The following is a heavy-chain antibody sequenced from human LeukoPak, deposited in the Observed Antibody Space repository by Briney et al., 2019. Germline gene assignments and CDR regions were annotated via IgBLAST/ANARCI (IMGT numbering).Heavy chain of an antibody. J-gene: IGHJ4*02. CDR2: IWYDGSNT. CDR1: GFTFSNYA. D-gene: IGHD6-19*01. CDR3: ARPSWSTGYNSGWFDY. Sequence: GRSLRLSCAASGFTFSNYAMHWVRQAPGKGLEWVTVIWYDGSNTYYADSVKGRFTISRDNSKNMLYLQINSLRAEDTATYYCARPSWSTGYNSGWFDYWGQGTVVTVSS. V-gene: IGHV3-33*01.